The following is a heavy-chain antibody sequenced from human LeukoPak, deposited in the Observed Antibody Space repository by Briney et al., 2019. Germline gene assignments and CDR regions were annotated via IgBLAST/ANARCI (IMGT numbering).Heavy chain of an antibody. CDR2: LNPDSGAS. D-gene: IGHD2-15*01. J-gene: IGHJ4*02. Sequence: GASVKVSCKASGYTFTDYYMHWVRQAPGQGLEWMGWLNPDSGASKSAQKFQGRVTMTRDTSISTAYMELSSLRADDTALYYCAGEYCSGAACYKSFEYWGQGTLVTVSS. V-gene: IGHV1-2*02. CDR3: AGEYCSGAACYKSFEY. CDR1: GYTFTDYY.